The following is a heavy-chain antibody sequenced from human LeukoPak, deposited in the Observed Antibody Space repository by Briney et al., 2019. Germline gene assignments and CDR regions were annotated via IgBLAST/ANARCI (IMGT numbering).Heavy chain of an antibody. Sequence: GGSLRLSCAASGLTFSTYSFNWVRQAPGKGLEWVSYITPSTSTIYYADSVKGRFTISGDNAKKSVYLQMNSLRDDDTAVYYCATRSGHSFGFDYWGLGTLVTVSS. CDR3: ATRSGHSFGFDY. J-gene: IGHJ4*02. D-gene: IGHD3-22*01. V-gene: IGHV3-48*02. CDR2: ITPSTSTI. CDR1: GLTFSTYS.